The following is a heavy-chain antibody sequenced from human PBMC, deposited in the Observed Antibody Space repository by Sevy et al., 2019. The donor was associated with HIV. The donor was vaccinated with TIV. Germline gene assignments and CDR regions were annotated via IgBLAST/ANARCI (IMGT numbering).Heavy chain of an antibody. J-gene: IGHJ4*02. CDR2: IGTLADT. V-gene: IGHV3-13*01. D-gene: IGHD2-21*01. CDR3: VRGLQTHCDRTACPLDY. CDR1: GFTFSGSD. Sequence: GGSLRLSCAASGFTFSGSDMHWVRQVKGKGLEWISSIGTLADTFYAESVKGRFPISRDNAQSYLYLHMSSLKVGDTALYFCVRGLQTHCDRTACPLDYWGQGTLVTVSS.